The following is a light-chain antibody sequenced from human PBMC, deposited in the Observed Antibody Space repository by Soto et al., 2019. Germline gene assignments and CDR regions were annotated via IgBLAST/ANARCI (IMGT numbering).Light chain of an antibody. V-gene: IGKV3-20*01. CDR2: GAS. J-gene: IGKJ1*01. CDR3: QQYGSSGT. Sequence: ENVLAQSPGTLSLAPGERATLSCRTSQAVSSNYLAWYQQKPGQAPRLLLYGASSRATGIPDRFRGSGSGTDFTLTISRLEPEDFAVYYCQQYGSSGTFGQGTKVDIK. CDR1: QAVSSNY.